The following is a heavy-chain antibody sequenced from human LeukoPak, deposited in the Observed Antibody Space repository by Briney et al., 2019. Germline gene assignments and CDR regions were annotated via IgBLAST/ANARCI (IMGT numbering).Heavy chain of an antibody. V-gene: IGHV4-39*01. J-gene: IGHJ5*02. CDR3: ARHVPNWFDP. CDR2: IYYSGST. CDR1: GGSISSSSYY. Sequence: SETLSLTCTVSGGSISSSSYYWGWIRQPPGKGLEWIGSIYYSGSTYYNPSLKSRATISVDTSKNQFSLKLSSVTAADTAVYYCARHVPNWFDPWGQGTLVTVSS.